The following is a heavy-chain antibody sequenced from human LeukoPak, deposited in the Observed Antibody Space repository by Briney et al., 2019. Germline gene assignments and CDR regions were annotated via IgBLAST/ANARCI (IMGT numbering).Heavy chain of an antibody. CDR3: ASVGPAMVRGVIAFDY. CDR2: IYHSGST. J-gene: IGHJ4*02. V-gene: IGHV4-38-2*02. D-gene: IGHD3-10*01. Sequence: SETLSLTCTVSGYSISSGYYWGWIRQPPGKGLEWIGSIYHSGSTYYNPSLKSRVTISVDTSKNQFSLKLSSVTAADTAVYYCASVGPAMVRGVIAFDYWGQGTLVTVSS. CDR1: GYSISSGYY.